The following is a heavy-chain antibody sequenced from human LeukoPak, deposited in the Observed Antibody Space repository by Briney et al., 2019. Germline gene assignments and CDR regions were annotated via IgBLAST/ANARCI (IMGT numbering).Heavy chain of an antibody. J-gene: IGHJ3*01. V-gene: IGHV3-66*01. CDR3: ARDHPPSSISGTESMDV. CDR1: GFTVSSNY. CDR2: IYSGGST. Sequence: GGSQRLSCAASGFTVSSNYMSWVRQAPGKGLEWVSVIYSGGSTYYADSVKGRFTISRDNSKNTLYLQMNSLRAEDTAVYYCARDHPPSSISGTESMDVWGQGTMVTVSS. D-gene: IGHD3-10*01.